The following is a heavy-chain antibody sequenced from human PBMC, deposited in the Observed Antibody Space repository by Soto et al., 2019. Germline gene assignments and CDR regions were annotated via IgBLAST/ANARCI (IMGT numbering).Heavy chain of an antibody. J-gene: IGHJ6*02. CDR1: GFMFSSFA. CDR2: PRSNGEHT. D-gene: IGHD2-2*01. CDR3: AKDSKSVSVSAARVYGMDV. Sequence: EVQILESGGGMVQPGGSLRLSCEGSGFMFSSFAMTWVRQAPGKGLEWVSPPRSNGEHTYYADSVKGRFTVSRDNSKNTLFLEMSSLRAEDSAIYYCAKDSKSVSVSAARVYGMDVWGQGTTVTVSS. V-gene: IGHV3-23*01.